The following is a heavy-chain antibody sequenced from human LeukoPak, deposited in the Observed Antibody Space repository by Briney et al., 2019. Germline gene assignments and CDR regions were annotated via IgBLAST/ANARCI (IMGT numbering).Heavy chain of an antibody. Sequence: ASVKVSCKASGYTFTSYGISWVRQAPGQGLEWMGWISAYNGNTNYAQKLQGRVTMTTDTSTSTAYMELRSLRSDDTDVYYCARDRHYDILTGYYNAFDYWGQGTLVTVSS. CDR3: ARDRHYDILTGYYNAFDY. J-gene: IGHJ4*02. CDR2: ISAYNGNT. CDR1: GYTFTSYG. V-gene: IGHV1-18*01. D-gene: IGHD3-9*01.